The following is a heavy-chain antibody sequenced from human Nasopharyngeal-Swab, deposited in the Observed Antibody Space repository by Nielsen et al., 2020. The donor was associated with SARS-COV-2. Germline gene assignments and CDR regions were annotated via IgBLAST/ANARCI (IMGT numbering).Heavy chain of an antibody. D-gene: IGHD3-3*01. CDR2: INPNSGGT. J-gene: IGHJ3*02. V-gene: IGHV1-2*06. CDR3: ARVGARFLESFGAFDI. Sequence: WVRQAPGQGLEWMGRINPNSGGTNYAQKFQGRVTMTTDTSTSTAYMELRSLRSDDTAVYYCARVGARFLESFGAFDIWGQGTMVTVSS.